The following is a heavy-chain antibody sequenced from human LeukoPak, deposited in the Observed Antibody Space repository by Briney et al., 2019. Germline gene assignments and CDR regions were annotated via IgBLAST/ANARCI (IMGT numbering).Heavy chain of an antibody. Sequence: SETLSLTCTVSGGSISSYYWSWLRQPPGKGLEYIGYSHYSGSTKYNPSLKSRVTISLDTSGNQFSLKLSSVTAADTAVYYCARDTPYYYGSGSYFDYWGQGTLVTVSS. CDR2: SHYSGST. J-gene: IGHJ4*02. CDR3: ARDTPYYYGSGSYFDY. CDR1: GGSISSYY. V-gene: IGHV4-59*01. D-gene: IGHD3-10*01.